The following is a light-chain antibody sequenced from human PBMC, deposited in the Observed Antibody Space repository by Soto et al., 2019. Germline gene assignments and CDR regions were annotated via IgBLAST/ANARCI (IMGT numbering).Light chain of an antibody. CDR2: DVN. CDR1: SSDVGSYNY. V-gene: IGLV2-11*01. Sequence: QSALTQPRSVSGSPGQSITISCTGSSSDVGSYNYVSWYQQHPGQAPKFMIYDVNKRPSGVSHRFSGSKSGNPASLTISGLQADDEADYYCLSYAGSYNFVFGSGTKLTVL. CDR3: LSYAGSYNFV. J-gene: IGLJ1*01.